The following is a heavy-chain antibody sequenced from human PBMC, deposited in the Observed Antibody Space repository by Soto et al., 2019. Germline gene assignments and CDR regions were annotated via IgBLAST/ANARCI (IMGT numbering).Heavy chain of an antibody. D-gene: IGHD6-19*01. CDR3: AKCVFGYSGSSGWCNWLDP. V-gene: IGHV4-4*07. CDR1: GDSISSYY. J-gene: IGHJ5*02. CDR2: IYSSGST. Sequence: LSLTCRVSGDSISSYYWNWIRQPAGKGLEWIGRIYSSGSTNYGPSLKSRVTMSVDTSQNQLSLKLNSVTAADTAVYYCAKCVFGYSGSSGWCNWLDPWGQGTQVTVSS.